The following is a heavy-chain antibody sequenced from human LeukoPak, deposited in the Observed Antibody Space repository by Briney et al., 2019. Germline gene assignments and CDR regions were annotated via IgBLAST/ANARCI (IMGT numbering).Heavy chain of an antibody. V-gene: IGHV4-34*01. D-gene: IGHD3-22*01. Sequence: SETLSLTCAVYGGSLSGYYWSWIRQPPGKGLEWIGEINHSGSTNYNPSLKSRVTISVDTSKNQFSLKLSSVTAADTAVYYCARGRGRWYYYDSIGYYPRDIYYFDYWGQGTLVTVSS. J-gene: IGHJ4*02. CDR3: ARGRGRWYYYDSIGYYPRDIYYFDY. CDR1: GGSLSGYY. CDR2: INHSGST.